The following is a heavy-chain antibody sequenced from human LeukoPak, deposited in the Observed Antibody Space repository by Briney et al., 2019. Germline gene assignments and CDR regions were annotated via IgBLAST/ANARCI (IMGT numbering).Heavy chain of an antibody. CDR2: ISGGGGST. CDR1: GFTFSSYA. Sequence: PGGSLRLSCAASGFTFSSYAMSWVRQAPGKGLEWVSAISGGGGSTYYADSVKGRFTISRDNSKNTLYLQMNSLRAEDTAVYYCAKVKWLVLNYFDYWGQGTLVTVSS. J-gene: IGHJ4*02. CDR3: AKVKWLVLNYFDY. D-gene: IGHD6-19*01. V-gene: IGHV3-23*01.